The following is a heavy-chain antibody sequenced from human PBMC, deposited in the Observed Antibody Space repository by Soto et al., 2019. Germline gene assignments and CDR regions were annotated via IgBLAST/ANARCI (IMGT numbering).Heavy chain of an antibody. CDR2: IIPIFGTA. CDR1: GGTFSSYA. J-gene: IGHJ5*02. Sequence: GASVKVSCKASGGTFSSYAISWVRQAPGQGLEWMGGIIPIFGTANYAQKFQGRVTITADESTSTAYMELSSLRSEDTAVYYCARDPVIRYCSGGSCYRNWFDPWGQGTLVTVS. V-gene: IGHV1-69*13. D-gene: IGHD2-15*01. CDR3: ARDPVIRYCSGGSCYRNWFDP.